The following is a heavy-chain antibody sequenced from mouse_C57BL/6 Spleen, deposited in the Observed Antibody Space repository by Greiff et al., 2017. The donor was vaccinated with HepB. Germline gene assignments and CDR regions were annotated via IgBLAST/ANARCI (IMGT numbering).Heavy chain of an antibody. Sequence: VQLQQSGAELVRPGSSVKLSCKASGYTFTSYWMDWVKQRPGQGLEWIGNIYPSDSETHYNQKFKDKATLTVDKSSSTAYMQLSSLTSEDSAVYYCARHYTYYLDYWGQGTTLTVSS. CDR2: IYPSDSET. CDR3: ARHYTYYLDY. J-gene: IGHJ2*01. D-gene: IGHD1-2*01. CDR1: GYTFTSYW. V-gene: IGHV1-61*01.